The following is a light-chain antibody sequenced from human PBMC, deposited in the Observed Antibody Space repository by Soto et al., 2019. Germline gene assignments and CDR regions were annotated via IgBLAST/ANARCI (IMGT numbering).Light chain of an antibody. V-gene: IGLV2-14*03. Sequence: QSALTQPASVSGSPGQSITISCAGTSSDVGGYNYVSWYQQLPGKAHQLVIYDVTHRPSGVSDRFSGSRSGNTASLTISGLQAEDEADYYCTSFTSGSTPYVLGTGTKVTVL. CDR1: SSDVGGYNY. J-gene: IGLJ1*01. CDR3: TSFTSGSTPYV. CDR2: DVT.